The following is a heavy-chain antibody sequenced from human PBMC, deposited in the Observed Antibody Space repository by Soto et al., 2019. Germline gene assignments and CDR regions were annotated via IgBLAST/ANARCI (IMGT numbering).Heavy chain of an antibody. CDR1: GGSISSSSYY. CDR2: IYYSGST. V-gene: IGHV4-39*01. D-gene: IGHD3-16*01. CDR3: ARLPLGIWATMDV. J-gene: IGHJ6*02. Sequence: QLQLQESGPGLVKPSETLSLTCTVSGGSISSSSYYWGWIRQPPGKGLEWIGSIYYSGSTYYNPSLKSRLTISVDTSKNQFSLKLSSVTAADTAVYYCARLPLGIWATMDVWGQGITVTVSS.